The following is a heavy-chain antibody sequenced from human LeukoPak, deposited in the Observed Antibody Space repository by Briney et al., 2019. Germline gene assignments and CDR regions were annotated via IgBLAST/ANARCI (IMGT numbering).Heavy chain of an antibody. D-gene: IGHD3-3*01. CDR1: GGTFSIYA. J-gene: IGHJ3*02. V-gene: IGHV1-69*05. CDR3: ARAPRGVVMKDAFDI. CDR2: IIPIFGTA. Sequence: GASVTVSFKASGGTFSIYAISWVRQAPGQGGGWMGGIIPIFGTANYAQKFQGRVTITTDESTSTAYMELSSLRSEDTAVYYCARAPRGVVMKDAFDIWGQGTMVTVSS.